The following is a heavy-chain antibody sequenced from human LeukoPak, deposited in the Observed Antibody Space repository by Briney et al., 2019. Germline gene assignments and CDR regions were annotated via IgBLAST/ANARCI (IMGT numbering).Heavy chain of an antibody. J-gene: IGHJ3*02. CDR2: ISWNSGSI. D-gene: IGHD3-16*01. CDR1: GFTFDDYA. V-gene: IGHV3-9*01. CDR3: AKDLIAQLTTGGECAFDI. Sequence: PGRSLRLSCAASGFTFDDYAMHWVRQAPGKGLEWVSGISWNSGSIGYADSVKGRFTISRDNAKNPLYLQMNGLRAEDTALYYCAKDLIAQLTTGGECAFDIWGQGTMVTVSS.